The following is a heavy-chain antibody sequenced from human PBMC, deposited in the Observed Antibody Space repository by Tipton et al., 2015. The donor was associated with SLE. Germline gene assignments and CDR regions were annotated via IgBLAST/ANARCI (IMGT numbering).Heavy chain of an antibody. Sequence: TLSLTCAVYGGSFSGYYWSWIRQPPGKGLEWIGEIYHSGSTNYNPSLKSRVTISVDKSKNQFSLKLSSVTAADTAVYYCARDQTVVTPFDYWGQGTLVTVSS. V-gene: IGHV4-34*01. D-gene: IGHD4-23*01. CDR2: IYHSGST. CDR3: ARDQTVVTPFDY. CDR1: GGSFSGYY. J-gene: IGHJ4*02.